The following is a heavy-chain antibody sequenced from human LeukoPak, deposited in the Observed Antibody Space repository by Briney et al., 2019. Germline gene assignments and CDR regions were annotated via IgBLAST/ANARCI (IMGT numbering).Heavy chain of an antibody. D-gene: IGHD6-19*01. V-gene: IGHV1-8*01. CDR2: MNPSSGNT. J-gene: IGHJ4*02. Sequence: ASVKVSCKASGYTFTSYDINWVRQATGQGLEWMGWMNPSSGNTGYAQKFQGRVTMTRNTSISTAYMELSSLRSEDTAVYYCARGLGYSSGWDIDYWGQGTLVTVSS. CDR1: GYTFTSYD. CDR3: ARGLGYSSGWDIDY.